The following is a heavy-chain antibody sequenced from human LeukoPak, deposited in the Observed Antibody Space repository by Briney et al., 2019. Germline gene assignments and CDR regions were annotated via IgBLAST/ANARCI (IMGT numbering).Heavy chain of an antibody. CDR2: ISAYNGNT. J-gene: IGHJ5*02. V-gene: IGHV1-18*01. Sequence: SVKVSCMASGYTFTSYGSSWVRQAPGQGLEGMGWISAYNGNTNYAQKLQGRVTMTTDTSTSTAYMELRSLRSDDTAVYYCARGIAVAGTSWFDPWGQGTLVTVSS. CDR1: GYTFTSYG. D-gene: IGHD6-19*01. CDR3: ARGIAVAGTSWFDP.